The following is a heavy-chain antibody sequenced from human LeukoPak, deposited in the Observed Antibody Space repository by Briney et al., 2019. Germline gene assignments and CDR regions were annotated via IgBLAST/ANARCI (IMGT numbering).Heavy chain of an antibody. CDR1: GGSISSYY. Sequence: SETLSLTCTVSGGSISSYYWSWIRQPPGKGLEWIGYIYYSGSTNYNPSLKSRVTISVDTSKNQFSLKLSSVTAADTAVYYCARHHYKSGPGDWGQGTLVTVSS. J-gene: IGHJ4*02. CDR3: ARHHYKSGPGD. D-gene: IGHD4-11*01. V-gene: IGHV4-59*08. CDR2: IYYSGST.